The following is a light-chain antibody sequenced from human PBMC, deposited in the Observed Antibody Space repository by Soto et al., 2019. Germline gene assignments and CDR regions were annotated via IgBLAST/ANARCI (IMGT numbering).Light chain of an antibody. CDR3: CSYAGSSMFV. CDR1: SSDVGPYNL. Sequence: QSALTQPASVSGSPGQSITISCTGLSSDVGPYNLVSWYQHHPGKAPKLMISEVVKRPSGVSNRFSGSKSGNTASLTISGLQAEDEADYYCCSYAGSSMFVFGVWTKLTFL. V-gene: IGLV2-23*02. J-gene: IGLJ2*01. CDR2: EVV.